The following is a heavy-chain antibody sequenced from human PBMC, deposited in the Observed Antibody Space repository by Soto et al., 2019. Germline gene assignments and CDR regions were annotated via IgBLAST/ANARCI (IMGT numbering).Heavy chain of an antibody. Sequence: WGCFGLSCAPYGFTVSSYGMHWVRQAPGKGLEWVAVISYDGSNKHYADSVKGRFTISRDNSKNTLFLQMNSLRAEDTAVYYCAKGSTTSRYYYYGMDVWGQGTTVTVSS. CDR2: ISYDGSNK. CDR1: GFTVSSYG. J-gene: IGHJ6*02. D-gene: IGHD1-26*01. V-gene: IGHV3-30*18. CDR3: AKGSTTSRYYYYGMDV.